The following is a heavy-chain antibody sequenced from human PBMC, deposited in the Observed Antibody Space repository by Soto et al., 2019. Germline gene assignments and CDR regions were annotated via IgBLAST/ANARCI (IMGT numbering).Heavy chain of an antibody. CDR1: GYSISSGYY. Sequence: SETLSLTCAVSGYSISSGYYWGWIRQPPGKGLEWIGSIYHSGSTYYNPSLKSRVTISVDTSKNQFSLKLSSVTAADTAVYYCARGFGGAVAGTHPAFDYWGQGTLVTVSS. CDR3: ARGFGGAVAGTHPAFDY. CDR2: IYHSGST. J-gene: IGHJ4*02. V-gene: IGHV4-38-2*01. D-gene: IGHD6-19*01.